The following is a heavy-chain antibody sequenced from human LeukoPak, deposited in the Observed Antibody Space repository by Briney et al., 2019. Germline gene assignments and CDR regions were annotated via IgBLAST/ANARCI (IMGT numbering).Heavy chain of an antibody. CDR2: ISYDGSNK. D-gene: IGHD6-13*01. Sequence: GSLRLSCAASGFTFSNYAMHWVRQAPGKGLEWVAVISYDGSNKFYADSVKGRFTISRDNSKNTLYLQMNSLTAEDTAVYYCARDQLGFDYWGQGALVTVSS. J-gene: IGHJ4*02. V-gene: IGHV3-30*04. CDR3: ARDQLGFDY. CDR1: GFTFSNYA.